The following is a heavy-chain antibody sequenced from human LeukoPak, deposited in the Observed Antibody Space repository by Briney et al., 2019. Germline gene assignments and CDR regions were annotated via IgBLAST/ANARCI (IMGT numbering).Heavy chain of an antibody. V-gene: IGHV4-61*02. CDR3: ARIDYSDLSHALDI. CDR1: GGSISSGSYY. Sequence: SETLSLTCTVSGGSISSGSYYWSWIRQPAGKGLEWIGRIYTSGGTNYSPSLTSRVTISRDTSKNQISLNLSSVTAADTAVYYCARIDYSDLSHALDIWGQGTMVTVSS. D-gene: IGHD4-11*01. J-gene: IGHJ3*02. CDR2: IYTSGGT.